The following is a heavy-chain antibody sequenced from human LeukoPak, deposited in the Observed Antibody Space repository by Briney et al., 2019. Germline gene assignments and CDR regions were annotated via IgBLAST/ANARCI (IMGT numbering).Heavy chain of an antibody. V-gene: IGHV3-53*01. CDR2: IYSGGST. Sequence: GGSLRLSCAASGFTVSSNYMSWVRQAPGKGLEWVSVIYSGGSTYYADSVKGRFTISRDNSKNTLYLQMNSLRAEDTAVYYCARDSPYCSGGSCDGSFDYWGQGTLVTVSS. CDR3: ARDSPYCSGGSCDGSFDY. J-gene: IGHJ4*02. D-gene: IGHD2-15*01. CDR1: GFTVSSNY.